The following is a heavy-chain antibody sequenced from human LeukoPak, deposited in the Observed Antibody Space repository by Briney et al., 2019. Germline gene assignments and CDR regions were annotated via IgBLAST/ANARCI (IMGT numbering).Heavy chain of an antibody. CDR3: ARQMGYSGYDNFDY. D-gene: IGHD5-12*01. Sequence: GEALKISCKGSGYSFTSYWIGLVRQTPGKGLEWMGIIYPGDSDTRYSPSFQRQVTISADKSISTAYLQSSSLKASDTAMYYCARQMGYSGYDNFDYWGQGTLVTVSS. CDR1: GYSFTSYW. CDR2: IYPGDSDT. J-gene: IGHJ4*02. V-gene: IGHV5-51*01.